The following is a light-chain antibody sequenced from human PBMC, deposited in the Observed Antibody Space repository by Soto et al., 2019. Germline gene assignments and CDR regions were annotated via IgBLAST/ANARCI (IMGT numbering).Light chain of an antibody. J-gene: IGKJ2*01. CDR1: QGIRDD. Sequence: AIQMTQSPSSLSASVGDRVTITCRASQGIRDDLAWYQQRPGKAPKLLIYAASNLQSGVPSRFSGSGSGTDFTLIISSLQPEDFATYYCLQDYDYPYTFGQGTKLVIK. V-gene: IGKV1-6*01. CDR3: LQDYDYPYT. CDR2: AAS.